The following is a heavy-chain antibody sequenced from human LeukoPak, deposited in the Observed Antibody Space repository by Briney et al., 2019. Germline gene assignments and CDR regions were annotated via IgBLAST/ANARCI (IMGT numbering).Heavy chain of an antibody. Sequence: GGSLRLSCAASGFTVSSNYMSWVRQAPGRGLEWISTISGSGTQTYYADSVKGRFTISRDSSKNTVYLQLNSLRAEDTAAYYCAKGHRLCTRSNCNSQVDYWGHGTLVIVSS. V-gene: IGHV3-23*01. D-gene: IGHD2-15*01. CDR2: ISGSGTQT. CDR1: GFTVSSNY. CDR3: AKGHRLCTRSNCNSQVDY. J-gene: IGHJ4*01.